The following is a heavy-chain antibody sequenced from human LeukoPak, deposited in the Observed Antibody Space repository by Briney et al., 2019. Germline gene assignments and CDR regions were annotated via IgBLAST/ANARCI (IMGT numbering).Heavy chain of an antibody. CDR3: ARGDDAFDI. CDR1: GYTFTGYY. CDR2: ISTYYGNT. V-gene: IGHV1-18*04. Sequence: ASVTVSCKASGYTFTGYYMHWVRQAPGQGLEWMGWISTYYGNTNYVQKLQGRVTVTTDTSTSTIYMELRSLRSDDTALYYCARGDDAFDIWGQGTMVTVSS. J-gene: IGHJ3*02.